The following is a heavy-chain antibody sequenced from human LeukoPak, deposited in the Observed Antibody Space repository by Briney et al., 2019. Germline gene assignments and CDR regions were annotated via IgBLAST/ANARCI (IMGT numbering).Heavy chain of an antibody. CDR1: GFTFTGYG. D-gene: IGHD3-10*01. V-gene: IGHV3-33*01. CDR3: ARYSSGSYFGDY. CDR2: IWYDGSNK. J-gene: IGHJ4*02. Sequence: GGSLRLSCAASGFTFTGYGMHWVRQAPGKGLEWVAVIWYDGSNKYYADSVKGRFTISRDNSKNTLYLQMNSLRAEDTAVYYCARYSSGSYFGDYWGQGTLVTVSS.